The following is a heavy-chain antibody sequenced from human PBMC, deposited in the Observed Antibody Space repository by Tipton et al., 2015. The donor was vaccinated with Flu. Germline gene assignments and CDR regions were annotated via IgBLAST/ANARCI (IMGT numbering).Heavy chain of an antibody. D-gene: IGHD3-16*01. CDR2: ISGTGGRT. V-gene: IGHV3-23*01. J-gene: IGHJ4*02. CDR3: AKDRSGDYGDPLWN. Sequence: SLRLSCAASGFTFSRNAITWVRQAPGRGLEWVSGISGTGGRTYYTDSVKGRFTISRDNSKNTLYLQMNSLRAEDTAVYYCAKDRSGDYGDPLWNWGQGTLVTVSS. CDR1: GFTFSRNA.